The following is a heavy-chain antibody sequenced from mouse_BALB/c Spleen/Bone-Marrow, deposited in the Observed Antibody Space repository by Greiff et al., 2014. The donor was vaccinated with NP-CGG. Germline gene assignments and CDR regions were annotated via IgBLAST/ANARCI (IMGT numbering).Heavy chain of an antibody. CDR2: INPNNDGT. V-gene: IGHV1S81*02. CDR1: GYTFTSYY. D-gene: IGHD2-3*01. J-gene: IGHJ4*01. CDR3: ARAAYDPYAMDY. Sequence: VHLVESGAELAKPGASVKLSCKASGYTFTSYYMYWVKQRPGQGLEWIGEINPNNDGTNFNEKFKSKSTLTVDKSSSTAYMQLSSLTSEDSAVYYCARAAYDPYAMDYWGQGTSVTVSS.